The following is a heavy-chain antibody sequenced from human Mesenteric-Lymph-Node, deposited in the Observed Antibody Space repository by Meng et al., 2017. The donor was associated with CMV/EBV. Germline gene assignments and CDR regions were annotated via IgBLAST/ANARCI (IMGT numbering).Heavy chain of an antibody. CDR2: IWYDGSNK. CDR1: FTFSCYG. J-gene: IGHJ4*02. D-gene: IGHD2-2*02. CDR3: ATLPLGYCSSTSCYTGG. Sequence: FTFSCYGMHWARQAPGKGLEWVAVIWYDGSNKYYADSVKGRFTISRDNSKNTLYLQMNSLRAEDTAVYYCATLPLGYCSSTSCYTGGWGQGTLVTVSS. V-gene: IGHV3-33*01.